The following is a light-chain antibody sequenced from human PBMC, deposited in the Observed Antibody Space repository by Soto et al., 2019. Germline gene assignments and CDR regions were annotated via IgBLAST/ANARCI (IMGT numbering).Light chain of an antibody. Sequence: QPVLTQPPSASGTPGQRVTISCSGSSSNIEYNSVYWYQQLPGSAPKLLIHRNNQRPSGVPDRFSASKSGASASLAISGLRSEDEADYHCASWDDSLRGFVFGTGTKLTVL. CDR2: RNN. J-gene: IGLJ1*01. V-gene: IGLV1-47*01. CDR1: SSNIEYNS. CDR3: ASWDDSLRGFV.